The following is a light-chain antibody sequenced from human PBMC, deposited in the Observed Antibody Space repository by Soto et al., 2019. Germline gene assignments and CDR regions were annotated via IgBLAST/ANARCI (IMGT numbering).Light chain of an antibody. Sequence: ETVLTQSPATLSLSPGERATLSCRPSQSVSSYLAWYQQKPGQAPRLLISDASNRATGIPARFSGSGSGTDFTLTISSLEPEDFAVYYCQQRSNWPLTFGGGTKVEIK. J-gene: IGKJ4*01. V-gene: IGKV3-11*01. CDR1: QSVSSY. CDR2: DAS. CDR3: QQRSNWPLT.